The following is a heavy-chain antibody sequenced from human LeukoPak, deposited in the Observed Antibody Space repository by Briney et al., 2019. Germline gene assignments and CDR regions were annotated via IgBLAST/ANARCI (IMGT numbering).Heavy chain of an antibody. D-gene: IGHD5-24*01. Sequence: SETLSLTCAVYGGSFSGYYWSWIRQPPGKGLEWIGEINHSGSTNHNPSLKSRVTISVDTSKNQFSLKLSSVTAADTAVYYCAREMATIRRISVAFDIWGQGTMVTVSS. CDR2: INHSGST. V-gene: IGHV4-34*01. CDR1: GGSFSGYY. J-gene: IGHJ3*02. CDR3: AREMATIRRISVAFDI.